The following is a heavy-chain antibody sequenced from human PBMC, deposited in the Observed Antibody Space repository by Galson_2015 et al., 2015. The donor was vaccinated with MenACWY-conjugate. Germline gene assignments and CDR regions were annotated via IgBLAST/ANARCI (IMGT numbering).Heavy chain of an antibody. CDR1: GFSLRTRGVG. V-gene: IGHV2-5*02. CDR3: AHTVYDYVWGSYRYEGRTFDY. J-gene: IGHJ4*02. CDR2: IYWDDDK. Sequence: PALVKPTPTLTLPCTFSGFSLRTRGVGVGWIRQPPGKALEWLALIYWDDDKRYSPSLKSRLTITKDTSKNQVVLTMTNMDPVDTATYYCAHTVYDYVWGSYRYEGRTFDYWGQGTLVTVSS. D-gene: IGHD3-16*02.